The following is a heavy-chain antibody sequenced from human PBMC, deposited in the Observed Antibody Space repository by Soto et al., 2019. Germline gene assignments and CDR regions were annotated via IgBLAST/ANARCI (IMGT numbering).Heavy chain of an antibody. CDR1: GYTFTSYG. J-gene: IGHJ1*01. CDR2: ISPYNGNT. V-gene: IGHV1-18*01. CDR3: ARSAEDIQH. Sequence: QVRLVQSGAEVKKPGASVKVSCKTSGYTFTSYGISWVRQAPGQGLEWMGWISPYNGNTNSAQKLQGRVTMTTDTSTNTAYMELRSLRAYDTAVYYCARSAEDIQHWGQGTLVTVSS.